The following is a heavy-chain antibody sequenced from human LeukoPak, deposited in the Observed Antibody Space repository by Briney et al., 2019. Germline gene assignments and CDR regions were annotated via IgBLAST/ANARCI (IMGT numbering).Heavy chain of an antibody. D-gene: IGHD6-6*01. CDR2: ISWNSGSI. Sequence: GGSLRLSCAASGFTFADYAMHWVRQAPGKGLEWVSGISWNSGSIGYADSVKGRFTISRDNAKNSLYLQMNSLRAEDTALYYCAKDPGLAATAPNYYGMDVWGQGTTVTVSS. V-gene: IGHV3-9*01. J-gene: IGHJ6*02. CDR1: GFTFADYA. CDR3: AKDPGLAATAPNYYGMDV.